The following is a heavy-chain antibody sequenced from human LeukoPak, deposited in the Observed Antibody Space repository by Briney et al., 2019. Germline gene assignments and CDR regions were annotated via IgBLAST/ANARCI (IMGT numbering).Heavy chain of an antibody. CDR3: AKGGYSSSSRVFDY. J-gene: IGHJ4*02. Sequence: GGSLRLSCAASGFTLDDLAMLWAREAPGKGLEWVTGICWNWGSIRYADSVKGRFTIPRDNAKNSLYLKMNSLRAEDRALYYCAKGGYSSSSRVFDYWGQGTLVTVSS. V-gene: IGHV3-9*01. D-gene: IGHD6-6*01. CDR2: ICWNWGSI. CDR1: GFTLDDLA.